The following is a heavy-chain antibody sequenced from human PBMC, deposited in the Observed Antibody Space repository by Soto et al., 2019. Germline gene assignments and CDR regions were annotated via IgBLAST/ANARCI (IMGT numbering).Heavy chain of an antibody. J-gene: IGHJ6*02. Sequence: ASVKVSCKASGYTFTSYDINWVRQATGQGLEWMGWMNPNSGNTGYAQKFQGRVTMTRNTSISTAYMELSGLRSEDTAVYYCARGLNWNYRLNYYYGMGVWGQGTTVTVSS. CDR1: GYTFTSYD. CDR2: MNPNSGNT. CDR3: ARGLNWNYRLNYYYGMGV. D-gene: IGHD1-7*01. V-gene: IGHV1-8*01.